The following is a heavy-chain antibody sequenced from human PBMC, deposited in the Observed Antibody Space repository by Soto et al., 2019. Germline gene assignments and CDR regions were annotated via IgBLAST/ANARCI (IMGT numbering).Heavy chain of an antibody. CDR3: ARGWLRDPWMY. CDR2: ISASSTYI. D-gene: IGHD5-12*01. CDR1: GFIFSSHT. V-gene: IGHV3-21*02. Sequence: EVQLVESGGGLVKPGGSLRLSCAASGFIFSSHTMNWVRQVPGKGLEWVSSISASSTYIYYADSLKGRFTISRDNAYNSLYLQVSSLRAADTAVYYCARGWLRDPWMYWGQGTLVTVSS. J-gene: IGHJ4*02.